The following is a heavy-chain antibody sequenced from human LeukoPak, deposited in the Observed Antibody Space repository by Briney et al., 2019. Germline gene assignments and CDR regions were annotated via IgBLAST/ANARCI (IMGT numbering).Heavy chain of an antibody. CDR1: GYTFTSYG. CDR2: ISAYNGNT. J-gene: IGHJ2*01. D-gene: IGHD5-18*01. Sequence: ASVKVSCKASGYTFTSYGISWVRQAPGQGLEWMGWISAYNGNTNYAQKLQGRVTMTTDTSTSTAYMGLSRLRSDDTAVYYCARLTGYSYGLSRRNWYFDLWGRGTLVTVSS. V-gene: IGHV1-18*01. CDR3: ARLTGYSYGLSRRNWYFDL.